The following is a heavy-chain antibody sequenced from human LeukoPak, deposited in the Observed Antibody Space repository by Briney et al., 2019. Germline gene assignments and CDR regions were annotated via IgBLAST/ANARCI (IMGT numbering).Heavy chain of an antibody. CDR1: GFIFTSYA. V-gene: IGHV3-33*06. CDR3: AKRGSKWDRDK. CDR2: ISYDGSNK. Sequence: GRSLRLSCAASGFIFTSYAMHWVRQAPGKGLEWVAVISYDGSNKYYADSVKGRFTISKDTSKNTLYLQMSSLRAEDTAIYYCAKRGSKWDRDKWGQGTLVTVSS. D-gene: IGHD1-26*01. J-gene: IGHJ4*02.